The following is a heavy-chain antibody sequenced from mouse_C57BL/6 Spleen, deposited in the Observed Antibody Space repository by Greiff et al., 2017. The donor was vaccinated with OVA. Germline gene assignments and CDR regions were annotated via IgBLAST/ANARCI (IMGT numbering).Heavy chain of an antibody. CDR3: ARGDFGSSPWCFDV. V-gene: IGHV1-53*01. CDR2: INPSNGGT. J-gene: IGHJ1*03. CDR1: GYTFTSYW. D-gene: IGHD1-1*01. Sequence: VQLKQPGTELVKPGASVKLSCKASGYTFTSYWMHWVKQRPGQGLEWIGNINPSNGGTNYNEKFKSKATLTVDKSSSTAYMQLSSLTSEDSAVYYCARGDFGSSPWCFDVWGTGTTVTVSS.